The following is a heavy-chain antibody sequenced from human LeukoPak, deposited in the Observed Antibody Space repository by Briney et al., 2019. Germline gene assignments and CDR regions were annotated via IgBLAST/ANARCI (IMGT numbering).Heavy chain of an antibody. Sequence: RTGGSLRLSCAASGFTVSSNYMSWVRQAPGKGLEWVSIINVGGDTYYADSVKGRFTISRDTSKNTVYLQMDNLRAEDTAVYYCARDYSGSYYWYYWGQGTLVTVSS. CDR3: ARDYSGSYYWYY. V-gene: IGHV3-53*01. J-gene: IGHJ4*02. CDR2: INVGGDT. CDR1: GFTVSSNY. D-gene: IGHD1-26*01.